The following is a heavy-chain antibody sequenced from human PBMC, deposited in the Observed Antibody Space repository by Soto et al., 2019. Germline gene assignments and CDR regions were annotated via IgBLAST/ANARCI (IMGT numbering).Heavy chain of an antibody. CDR1: GFTFSSYG. V-gene: IGHV3-30*18. J-gene: IGHJ4*02. D-gene: IGHD6-19*01. CDR3: AKGLSSSGWFGY. Sequence: GGSRRLSGAASGFTFSSYGMHWLRQAPGKGQDWVAVISYDGSNKYYADSVKGRFTISRDNSKNTLYLQMNSLRAEDTAVYYCAKGLSSSGWFGYWGQGTLVTVSS. CDR2: ISYDGSNK.